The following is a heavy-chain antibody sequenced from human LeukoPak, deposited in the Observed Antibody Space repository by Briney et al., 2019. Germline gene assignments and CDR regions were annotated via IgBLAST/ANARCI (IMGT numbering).Heavy chain of an antibody. J-gene: IGHJ3*02. CDR2: IYYSGST. D-gene: IGHD4-17*01. CDR3: ARFPTSRMTTVTIRDAFDI. CDR1: GGSISSYY. V-gene: IGHV4-59*12. Sequence: PSETLSLTCTVSGGSISSYYWSWIRQPPGKGLEWIGYIYYSGSTNYNPSLKSRVTISVDTSKNQFSLKLSSVTAADTAVYYCARFPTSRMTTVTIRDAFDIWGQGTMVTVSS.